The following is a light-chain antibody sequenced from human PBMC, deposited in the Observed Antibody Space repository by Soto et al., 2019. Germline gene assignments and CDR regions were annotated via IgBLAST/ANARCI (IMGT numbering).Light chain of an antibody. CDR2: RAS. CDR3: QQSYSTPACT. J-gene: IGKJ1*01. CDR1: QTICNY. Sequence: DIQITQSPASLSAFVGHRGTITCSSIQTICNYLNWYQQKPGKAPTVVIYRASTLQSGVPSRFSGSGSGTDFTLTISSLQPEDFATYYSQQSYSTPACTFGQGTKVDIK. V-gene: IGKV1-39*01.